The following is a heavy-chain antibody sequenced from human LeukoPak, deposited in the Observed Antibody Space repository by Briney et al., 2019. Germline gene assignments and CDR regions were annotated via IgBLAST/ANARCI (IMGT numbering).Heavy chain of an antibody. CDR3: AKGQYDFHPHWLDP. J-gene: IGHJ5*02. V-gene: IGHV3-23*01. Sequence: GGSLRLSCAASGFSINNYAMIWVRQAPGKGLEFVSHISGSGSDSNYADSVKGRFIISRDNSMNTFYLQLNSLRAEDTATYYCAKGQYDFHPHWLDPWGQGTLVTVSS. D-gene: IGHD3-3*01. CDR2: ISGSGSDS. CDR1: GFSINNYA.